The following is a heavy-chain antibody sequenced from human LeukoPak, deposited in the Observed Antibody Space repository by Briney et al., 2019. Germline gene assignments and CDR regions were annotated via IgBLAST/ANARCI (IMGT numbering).Heavy chain of an antibody. J-gene: IGHJ5*02. CDR1: GGSISSYY. D-gene: IGHD2-2*01. Sequence: PSETLSLTCTVSGGSISSYYWSWIRQPPGKGLEWIGYIYYSGSTNYNPSLRSRVTISVDTSKNQFSLKLSSVTAADTAVYYCAREQGYCSSTSCYASWFDPWGQGTLVTVSS. CDR3: AREQGYCSSTSCYASWFDP. V-gene: IGHV4-59*01. CDR2: IYYSGST.